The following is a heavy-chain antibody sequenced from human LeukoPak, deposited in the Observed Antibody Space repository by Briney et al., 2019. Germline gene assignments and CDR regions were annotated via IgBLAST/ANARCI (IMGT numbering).Heavy chain of an antibody. D-gene: IGHD3-10*02. CDR2: VSSSGSTI. CDR1: GFTFSSYE. CDR3: VELGVTMIGGV. Sequence: GGSLRLSCAASGFTFSSYEMNWVRQAPGKGLEWVSYVSSSGSTIYYADSVKGRFTISRDNAKNSLYLQMNSLRAEDTAVYYCVELGVTMIGGVWGKGTTVTISS. V-gene: IGHV3-48*03. J-gene: IGHJ6*04.